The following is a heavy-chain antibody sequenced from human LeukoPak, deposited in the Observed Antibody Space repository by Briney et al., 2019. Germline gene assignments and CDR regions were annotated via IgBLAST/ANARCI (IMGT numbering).Heavy chain of an antibody. D-gene: IGHD3-10*01. CDR2: ISSSSSYI. V-gene: IGHV3-21*01. Sequence: RPGESLRLSCAASGFTFSNYIINWVRQAPGKGLEWVSSISSSSSYINYADSVKGRFTISRDNAKNSLYLQMNSLRAEDTAVYYCARGGAMVRGVSPLDFWGQGTLVTVSS. J-gene: IGHJ4*02. CDR1: GFTFSNYI. CDR3: ARGGAMVRGVSPLDF.